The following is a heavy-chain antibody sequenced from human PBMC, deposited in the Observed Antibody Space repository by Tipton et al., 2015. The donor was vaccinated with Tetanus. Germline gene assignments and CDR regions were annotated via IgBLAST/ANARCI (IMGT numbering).Heavy chain of an antibody. V-gene: IGHV3-53*01. D-gene: IGHD6-19*01. J-gene: IGHJ4*02. CDR2: MYSGGDT. CDR3: VRDGGSSGWLAY. CDR1: GLIVSSHY. Sequence: VQLVQSGGGLIQPGGSLRLSCVASGLIVSSHYMSWVRQAPGKGLEWVSVMYSGGDTYYVDSVKGRFSISRDNAKNTLYLQMNSLRVEDTAVYYCVRDGGSSGWLAYWGQGTLVTVSS.